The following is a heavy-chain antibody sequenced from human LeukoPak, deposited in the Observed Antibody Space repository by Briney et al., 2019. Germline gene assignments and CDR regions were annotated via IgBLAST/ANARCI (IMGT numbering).Heavy chain of an antibody. CDR3: ARNLGYYYDSSGYYYYGMDV. V-gene: IGHV4-59*08. CDR2: IYYSGST. D-gene: IGHD3-22*01. Sequence: SETLSLTCTVSGGSISSYYWSWIRQPPGKGLEWIGYIYYSGSTNYNPSLKSRVTISVDTSKNQFSLKLSSVTAADTAVYYCARNLGYYYDSSGYYYYGMDVWGQGTTVTVSS. CDR1: GGSISSYY. J-gene: IGHJ6*02.